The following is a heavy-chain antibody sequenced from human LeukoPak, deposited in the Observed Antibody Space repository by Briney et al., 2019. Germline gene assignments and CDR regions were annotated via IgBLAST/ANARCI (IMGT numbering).Heavy chain of an antibody. J-gene: IGHJ4*02. V-gene: IGHV3-33*01. CDR1: GFTFSSYG. Sequence: PGGSLRLSCAASGFTFSSYGMHWVRQAPGKGLEWVAVIWYDGSNKYYADSVKGRFTISRDNSKNTLYLQMNSLRAEDTAVYYCARSPGTMIVVVITVFDYWGQGTLVTVSS. D-gene: IGHD3-22*01. CDR2: IWYDGSNK. CDR3: ARSPGTMIVVVITVFDY.